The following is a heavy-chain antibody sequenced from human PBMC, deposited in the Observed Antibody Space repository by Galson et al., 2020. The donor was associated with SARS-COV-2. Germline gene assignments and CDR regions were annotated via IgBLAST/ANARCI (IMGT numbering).Heavy chain of an antibody. D-gene: IGHD3-22*01. CDR2: VYPGDSDT. CDR1: GYSFATYW. J-gene: IGHJ4*02. CDR3: ARRGYYDSSGYGFGYYLDY. Sequence: HGESLKISCKGSGYSFATYWIGWVRQMPGKGLEWMGIVYPGDSDTTYSPSFQGQVTISADKSISTAYLHWSSLKASDTAMYYCARRGYYDSSGYGFGYYLDYWGQGTLVTVSS. V-gene: IGHV5-51*01.